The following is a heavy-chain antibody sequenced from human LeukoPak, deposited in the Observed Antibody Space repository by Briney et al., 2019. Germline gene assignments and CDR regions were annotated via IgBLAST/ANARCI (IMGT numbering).Heavy chain of an antibody. CDR1: GGSISSSSYY. Sequence: SETLSLTCTVSGGSISSSSYYWGWIRQPPGKGLEWIGSIYYSGSTYYNPSLKSRVNISVDTSKNQFSLKLNSVTAADTAVYYCARQADFALVEMATIMFDYWGQGTLVTVSS. CDR3: ARQADFALVEMATIMFDY. D-gene: IGHD5-24*01. CDR2: IYYSGST. V-gene: IGHV4-39*01. J-gene: IGHJ4*02.